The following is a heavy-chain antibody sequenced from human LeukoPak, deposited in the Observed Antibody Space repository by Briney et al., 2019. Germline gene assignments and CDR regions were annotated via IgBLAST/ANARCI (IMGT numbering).Heavy chain of an antibody. CDR1: GYTFTGYY. CDR3: AREVRCSSTSCNWGNWFDP. CDR2: INPNSGGT. J-gene: IGHJ5*02. D-gene: IGHD2-2*01. V-gene: IGHV1-2*02. Sequence: ASVKVSCKASGYTFTGYYMHWVRQAPGQGLEWMGWINPNSGGTNYAQKFQGRVTTTRDTSISTAYMELSRLRSDDTAVYYCAREVRCSSTSCNWGNWFDPWGQGTLVTVSS.